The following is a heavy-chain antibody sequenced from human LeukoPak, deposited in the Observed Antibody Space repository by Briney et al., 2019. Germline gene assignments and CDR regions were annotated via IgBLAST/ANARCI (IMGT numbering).Heavy chain of an antibody. J-gene: IGHJ3*02. Sequence: GASVKVSCKASGGTFSRYTISWVRQAPGQGLEWMGRIIPILGIANYAQKFQGRVTITADKSTSTAYMELSSLRSEDTAVYYCATIVDTRAFDIWGQGTMVTVSS. CDR1: GGTFSRYT. D-gene: IGHD5-12*01. CDR3: ATIVDTRAFDI. V-gene: IGHV1-69*02. CDR2: IIPILGIA.